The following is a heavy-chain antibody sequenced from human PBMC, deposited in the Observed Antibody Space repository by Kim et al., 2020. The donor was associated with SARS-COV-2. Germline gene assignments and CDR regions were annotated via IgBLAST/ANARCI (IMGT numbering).Heavy chain of an antibody. Sequence: SETLSLTCAVSGGSISSYCWTWIRQPPGKGLEWIGYIYYSGSTNYNPSLKSRVTISVDTSKNTFSLKLSSVTAADTAVYYCARERHDDAFDIWGQGTMVTVSS. J-gene: IGHJ3*02. CDR1: GGSISSYC. CDR2: IYYSGST. CDR3: ARERHDDAFDI. V-gene: IGHV4-59*01.